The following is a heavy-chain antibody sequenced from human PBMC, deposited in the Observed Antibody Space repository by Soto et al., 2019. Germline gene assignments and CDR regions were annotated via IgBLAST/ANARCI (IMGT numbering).Heavy chain of an antibody. CDR3: AREVPAAMLYAFDI. V-gene: IGHV3-48*01. J-gene: IGHJ3*02. CDR2: ISSSSSTI. CDR1: GFTFSSYS. Sequence: PGGSLRLSCAASGFTFSSYSMNWVRQAPGKGLEWVSYISSSSSTIYYADSVKGRFTISRDNAKNSLYLQMNSLRAEDTAVYYCAREVPAAMLYAFDIWGKGTMVTVSS. D-gene: IGHD2-2*01.